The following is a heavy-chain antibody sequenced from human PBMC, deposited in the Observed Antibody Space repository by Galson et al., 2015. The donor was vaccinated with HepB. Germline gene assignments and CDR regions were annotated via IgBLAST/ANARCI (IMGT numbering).Heavy chain of an antibody. V-gene: IGHV3-66*02. CDR1: GFTVSSNY. D-gene: IGHD6-13*01. CDR3: AFEGSSWYGDDY. J-gene: IGHJ4*02. CDR2: IYSGGST. Sequence: SLRLSCAASGFTVSSNYMSWVRQAPGKGPEWVSVIYSGGSTYYADSVKGRFTISRDNSKNTLYLQMNSLRAEDTAVYYCAFEGSSWYGDDYWGQGTLVTVSS.